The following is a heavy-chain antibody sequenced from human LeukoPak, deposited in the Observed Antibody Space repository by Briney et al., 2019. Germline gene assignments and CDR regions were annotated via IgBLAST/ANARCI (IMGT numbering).Heavy chain of an antibody. V-gene: IGHV3-15*04. CDR3: TRDEGDDYFDN. CDR1: GFPFSDAW. J-gene: IGHJ4*02. CDR2: IESKTDSGTT. Sequence: TPGGSLRLSCAASGFPFSDAWMSWVRQAPGKGLEWVGRIESKTDSGTTEYAAPVKGRFTISRDDSKSTLYLQMNSLKTEDTAVYYCTRDEGDDYFDNWGQGTLVTVSS. D-gene: IGHD3-16*01.